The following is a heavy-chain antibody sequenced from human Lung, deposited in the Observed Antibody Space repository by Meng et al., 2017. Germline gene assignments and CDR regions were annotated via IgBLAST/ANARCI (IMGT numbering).Heavy chain of an antibody. V-gene: IGHV4-34*01. CDR3: ARGPTTMAHDFDY. J-gene: IGHJ4*02. CDR2: INHSGST. D-gene: IGHD4-11*01. Sequence: VLLQQWAAGLLMPSGTLSLTCVVSGGSFSDYYWSWIRQPPGKGLEWIGEINHSGSTNYNPSLESRATISVDTSQNNLSLKLSSVTAADSAVYYCARGPTTMAHDFDYWGQGTLVTVSS. CDR1: GGSFSDYY.